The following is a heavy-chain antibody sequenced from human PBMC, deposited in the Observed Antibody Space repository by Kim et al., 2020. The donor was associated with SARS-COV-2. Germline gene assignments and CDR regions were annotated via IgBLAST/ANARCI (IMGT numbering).Heavy chain of an antibody. V-gene: IGHV3-33*05. CDR3: ARDADSRGTLDY. D-gene: IGHD6-19*01. CDR1: GFTFSSYG. J-gene: IGHJ4*02. Sequence: GGYLRLSCAASGFTFSSYGMHWVRQAPGKGLEWVAVISYDGSNKYYADSVKGRFTISRDNSKNTLYLQMNSLRAEDTAVYYRARDADSRGTLDYWGQGT. CDR2: ISYDGSNK.